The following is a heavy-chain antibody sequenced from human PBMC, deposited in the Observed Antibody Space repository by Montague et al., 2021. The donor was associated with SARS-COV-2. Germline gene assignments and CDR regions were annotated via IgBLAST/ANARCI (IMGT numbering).Heavy chain of an antibody. J-gene: IGHJ4*02. CDR1: GASISGSY. V-gene: IGHV4-59*01. CDR2: IYSSGST. Sequence: SETLSLTCTVSGASISGSYWGWVRQPPGKGPEWIGNIYSSGSTHYNPSPRSRVTISVDTSKSQFSLRLTSVTTADTAVYYCVREGRSSAYAMDYWGQGTLVTVSS. D-gene: IGHD3-22*01. CDR3: VREGRSSAYAMDY.